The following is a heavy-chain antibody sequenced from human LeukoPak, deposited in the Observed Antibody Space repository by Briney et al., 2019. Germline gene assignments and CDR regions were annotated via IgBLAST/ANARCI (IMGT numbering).Heavy chain of an antibody. J-gene: IGHJ6*02. V-gene: IGHV3-7*01. Sequence: GGSLRLSCAASGFTFSSYWMSWVRQAPGKGLEWVANIKQDGSEKYYVDSVKGRFTISRGNAKNSLYLQMNSLRAEDTAVYYCARDDLQSVYYYGMDVWGQGTTVTVSS. CDR1: GFTFSSYW. D-gene: IGHD4-11*01. CDR3: ARDDLQSVYYYGMDV. CDR2: IKQDGSEK.